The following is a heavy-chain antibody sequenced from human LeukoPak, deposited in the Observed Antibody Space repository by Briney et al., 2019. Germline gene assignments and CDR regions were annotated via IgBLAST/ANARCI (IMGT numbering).Heavy chain of an antibody. CDR3: ATHYGGNDY. D-gene: IGHD4-23*01. V-gene: IGHV4-59*01. Sequence: SETLSLTCTVSHGSISTYYWNWIRQPPGKGLEWIGYIYSSGNTNYNPSLKSRVTMSVDTSKNHFSLRLSCVTPADTAVYYCATHYGGNDYWGQGTLVTVSS. CDR2: IYSSGNT. J-gene: IGHJ4*02. CDR1: HGSISTYY.